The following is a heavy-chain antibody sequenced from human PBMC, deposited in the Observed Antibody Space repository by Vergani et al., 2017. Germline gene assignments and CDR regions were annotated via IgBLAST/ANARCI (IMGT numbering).Heavy chain of an antibody. CDR3: AKDSSGYHYYYYGMDV. CDR1: GFTFDDYA. Sequence: EVQLVESGGGLVQPGRSLRLSCAASGFTFDDYAMHWVRQAPGKGLEWVSGISWNSGSIGYADSVKGRFTISRDNAKNSLYLQMNSLRAEDTALYYCAKDSSGYHYYYYGMDVWGQGTTVTVS. D-gene: IGHD3-22*01. CDR2: ISWNSGSI. V-gene: IGHV3-9*01. J-gene: IGHJ6*02.